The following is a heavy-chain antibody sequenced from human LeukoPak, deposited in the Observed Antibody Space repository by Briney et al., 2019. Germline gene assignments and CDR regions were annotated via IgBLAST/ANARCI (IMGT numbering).Heavy chain of an antibody. CDR1: GDSISNFY. D-gene: IGHD2-2*01. CDR3: ALAPSSSWFDF. Sequence: SETLSLTCSVSGDSISNFYWNWIRQPPGKRLEWIGNIHYSGSSNYNPSLQSRVTMSIDTSRNQLFLKLTSVTAADTAVYYCALAPSSSWFDFWGQGTLVTVSS. V-gene: IGHV4-59*08. J-gene: IGHJ4*02. CDR2: IHYSGSS.